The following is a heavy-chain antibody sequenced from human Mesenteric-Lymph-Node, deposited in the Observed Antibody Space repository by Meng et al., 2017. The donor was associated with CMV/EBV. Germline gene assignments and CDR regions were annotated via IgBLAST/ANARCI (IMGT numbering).Heavy chain of an antibody. Sequence: SETLSLTCTVSGYSISSGYYWGWIRQPPGKGLEWIGSTYHSGSTYYNPSLKSRVTISVDTSKNQFSLKLSSVTAADTAVYYCARNTPGIAAAVNYFDYWGQGTLVTVSS. D-gene: IGHD6-13*01. V-gene: IGHV4-38-2*02. CDR3: ARNTPGIAAAVNYFDY. J-gene: IGHJ4*02. CDR2: TYHSGST. CDR1: GYSISSGYY.